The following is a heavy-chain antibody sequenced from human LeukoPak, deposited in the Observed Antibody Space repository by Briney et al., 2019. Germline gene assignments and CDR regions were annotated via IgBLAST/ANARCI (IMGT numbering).Heavy chain of an antibody. D-gene: IGHD2-15*01. CDR2: LNEDGSVK. V-gene: IGHV3-7*01. CDR3: ANVPRSTVSY. CDR1: EFSFSTNW. Sequence: GGSLRLSCAASEFSFSTNWMHWVRLTPGKGLEWVAELNEDGSVKYYVDSVKGRFTISRDNARSLLFLQMYTLRSEDTGVYFCANVPRSTVSYWGRGTLVTVSS. J-gene: IGHJ4*02.